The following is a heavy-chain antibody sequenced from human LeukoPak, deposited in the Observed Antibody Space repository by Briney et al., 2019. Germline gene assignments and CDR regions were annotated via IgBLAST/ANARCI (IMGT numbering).Heavy chain of an antibody. Sequence: PGGSLRLSCAASGFTVSSNYMSWVRQAPGKGLEWVSVIYSGGSTYYADSVKGRFTISRDNSKNTLYLQMNSLRAEGTAVYYCARSAGATRMYFDYWGQGTLVTVSS. CDR3: ARSAGATRMYFDY. J-gene: IGHJ4*02. CDR1: GFTVSSNY. V-gene: IGHV3-53*01. CDR2: IYSGGST. D-gene: IGHD1-26*01.